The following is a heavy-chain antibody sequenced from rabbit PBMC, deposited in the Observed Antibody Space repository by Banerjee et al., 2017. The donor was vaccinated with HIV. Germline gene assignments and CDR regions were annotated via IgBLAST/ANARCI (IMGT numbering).Heavy chain of an antibody. CDR2: IFTSSAGT. J-gene: IGHJ6*01. V-gene: IGHV1S45*01. CDR1: GFSFSSNYW. Sequence: QEQLEESGGDLVKPEGSLTLTCTASGFSFSSNYWICWVRQAPGKGLEWIACIFTSSAGTSYASWAKGRFTISLDNAQNTVFLQMTSLTDADTATYFCARVGGWGGGDLWGQGTLVTVS. CDR3: ARVGGWGGGDL. D-gene: IGHD4-1*01.